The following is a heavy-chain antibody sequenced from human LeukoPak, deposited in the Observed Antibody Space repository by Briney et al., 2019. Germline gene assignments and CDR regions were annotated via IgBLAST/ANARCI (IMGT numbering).Heavy chain of an antibody. D-gene: IGHD3-10*01. CDR3: ARGSGSYSSDAFDI. V-gene: IGHV3-74*01. CDR1: GFTFRSFW. J-gene: IGHJ3*02. Sequence: TGGSLRLSCAASGFTFRSFWMHWVRQTPGKGLVWVSRINGDGSNTTYADSVKGRFTTSRDTAKNTVYLQMNSLRAEDTAVYHCARGSGSYSSDAFDIWGQGTMVTVSS. CDR2: INGDGSNT.